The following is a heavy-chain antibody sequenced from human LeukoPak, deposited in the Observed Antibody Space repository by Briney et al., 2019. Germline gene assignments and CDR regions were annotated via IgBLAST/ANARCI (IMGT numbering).Heavy chain of an antibody. CDR3: ARLPSLCYDFWSGHHRGCYYMDV. CDR1: GGSISSSSYY. V-gene: IGHV4-39*01. J-gene: IGHJ6*03. D-gene: IGHD3-3*01. CDR2: IYYSGST. Sequence: PSETLSLTCTVSGGSISSSSYYWGWIRQPPGKGLEWIGGIYYSGSTYYNPSLKSRVTISVDTSKNQFSLKLSSVTAADTAVYYCARLPSLCYDFWSGHHRGCYYMDVWGKGTTVTVSS.